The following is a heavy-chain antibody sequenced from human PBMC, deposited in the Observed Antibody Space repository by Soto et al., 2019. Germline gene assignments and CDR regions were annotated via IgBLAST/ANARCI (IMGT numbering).Heavy chain of an antibody. CDR3: ARAYSDAFDI. D-gene: IGHD2-15*01. CDR1: ELNFIDYY. V-gene: IGHV3-11*01. Sequence: PVGPQRHSYAATELNFIDYYMTWIRQAPGKGLEWVSYISSSGSGIYYPDSMKGRFTISRDNAKKSLYLQMSSLRAEDTAVYYCARAYSDAFDIWGQGTMVP. CDR2: ISSSGSGI. J-gene: IGHJ3*02.